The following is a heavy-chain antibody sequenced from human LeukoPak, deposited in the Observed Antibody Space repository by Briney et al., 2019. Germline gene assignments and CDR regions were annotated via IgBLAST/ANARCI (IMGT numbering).Heavy chain of an antibody. CDR1: GFRFSDYW. D-gene: IGHD1-26*01. V-gene: IGHV3-7*03. CDR3: ARDKIVGPTNFDY. J-gene: IGHJ4*02. Sequence: GGSLRLSCAASGFRFSDYWMSWVRQVPGKGLEWVANIKQNGGEIYYVDSVKGRSTISRDNAKNSLYLQMNSLRAEDTAIYYCARDKIVGPTNFDYWGQGTLVTVSS. CDR2: IKQNGGEI.